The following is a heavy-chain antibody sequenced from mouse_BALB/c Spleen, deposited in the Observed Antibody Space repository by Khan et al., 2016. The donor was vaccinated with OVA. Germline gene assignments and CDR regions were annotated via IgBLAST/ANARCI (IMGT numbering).Heavy chain of an antibody. Sequence: QVQLKESGPGLVAPSQSLSITCTVSGFSLTSYGVHWVRQPPGKGLEWLGLIWAGGSTNYNSALMSRLSISKDNSKSQVFLKMNSLQTDDTAMYYCARDHGSSYEYFDYGGQGTTLTVSS. V-gene: IGHV2-9*02. CDR1: GFSLTSYG. J-gene: IGHJ2*01. CDR2: IWAGGST. CDR3: ARDHGSSYEYFDY. D-gene: IGHD1-1*01.